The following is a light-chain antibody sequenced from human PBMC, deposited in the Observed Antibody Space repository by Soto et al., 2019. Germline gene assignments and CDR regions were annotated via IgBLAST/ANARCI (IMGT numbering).Light chain of an antibody. J-gene: IGKJ4*01. CDR3: QQYNNWGLA. Sequence: VVMTQSPATLPVSPGERATLSCRASENVGTNLAWYQQKPGQAPRLLIYGASTRATGVPAKFSGSGSGTEFTLTISSLQSEEFAVYYCQQYNNWGLAFGGGTKVEIK. V-gene: IGKV3D-15*01. CDR1: ENVGTN. CDR2: GAS.